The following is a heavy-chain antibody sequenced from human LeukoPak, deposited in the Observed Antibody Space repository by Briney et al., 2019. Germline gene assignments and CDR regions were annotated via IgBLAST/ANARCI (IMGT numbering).Heavy chain of an antibody. V-gene: IGHV4-34*01. D-gene: IGHD2-2*01. J-gene: IGHJ6*03. CDR3: ARRQRHDIVVVPARPNYYYYYMDV. CDR1: SGSFSGYY. CDR2: INHSGST. Sequence: KPSETLSLTCAVYSGSFSGYYWSWIRQPPGKGLEWIGEINHSGSTNYNPSLKSRVTISVDTSKNQFSLKLSSVTAADTAVYYCARRQRHDIVVVPARPNYYYYYMDVWGKGTTVTVSS.